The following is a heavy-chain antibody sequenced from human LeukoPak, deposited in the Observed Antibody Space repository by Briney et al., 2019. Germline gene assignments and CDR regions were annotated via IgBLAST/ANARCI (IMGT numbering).Heavy chain of an antibody. CDR2: IYTSGST. Sequence: PSETLSLTYTVSGGSISSYYWSWIRQPPGKGLEWIGYIYTSGSTNYNPSLKSRVTMSVDTSKNQFSLKLKSVTAADTAVYYCARQVGTAAALSYWGRGTLLTVSS. J-gene: IGHJ4*02. CDR3: ARQVGTAAALSY. CDR1: GGSISSYY. V-gene: IGHV4-4*09. D-gene: IGHD1-1*01.